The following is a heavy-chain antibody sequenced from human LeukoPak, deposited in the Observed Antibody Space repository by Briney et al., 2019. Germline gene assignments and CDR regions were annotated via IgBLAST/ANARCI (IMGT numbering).Heavy chain of an antibody. J-gene: IGHJ4*02. CDR3: ATSNSSWYGENYFDY. V-gene: IGHV1-24*01. D-gene: IGHD6-13*01. CDR1: GYTLTELS. CDR2: FDPEDGET. Sequence: GASVKVSCKVSGYTLTELSMHWVRQAPGKGLEWMGGFDPEDGETIYAQKFQGRVTMTEDTSTDTAYMELSSLRSEDTAVYYCATSNSSWYGENYFDYWGQGTLVTVSS.